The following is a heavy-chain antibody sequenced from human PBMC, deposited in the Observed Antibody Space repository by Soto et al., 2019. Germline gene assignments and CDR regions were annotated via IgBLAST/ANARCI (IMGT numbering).Heavy chain of an antibody. D-gene: IGHD3-22*01. J-gene: IGHJ4*02. CDR1: GFTFSSYS. CDR2: ISSSSSYI. Sequence: GGSLRLSCAASGFTFSSYSMNWVRQDPGKGLAWVSSISSSSSYIYYAASVKGRFTISRDNAKNSLYLQMNSLRAEDTAVYYCARGGYDCSAQWASGGQGTLVTVSS. V-gene: IGHV3-21*01. CDR3: ARGGYDCSAQWAS.